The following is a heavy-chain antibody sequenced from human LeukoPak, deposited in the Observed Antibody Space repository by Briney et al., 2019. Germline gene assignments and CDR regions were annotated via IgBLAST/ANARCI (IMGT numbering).Heavy chain of an antibody. V-gene: IGHV3-11*01. Sequence: PGGSLRLSCAASGFDFGDYYMTWLRQAPGKGLEWVAYITSSGDDIYYADSVKGRFTISRDNAKNALFLRMSSLRVEDTATYYCASDIVATSGDFWGQGTLVSVSS. CDR2: ITSSGDDI. CDR1: GFDFGDYY. D-gene: IGHD5-12*01. CDR3: ASDIVATSGDF. J-gene: IGHJ4*02.